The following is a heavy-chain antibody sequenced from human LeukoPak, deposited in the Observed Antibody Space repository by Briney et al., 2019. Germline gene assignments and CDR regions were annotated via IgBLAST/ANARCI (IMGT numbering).Heavy chain of an antibody. D-gene: IGHD6-19*01. CDR1: GFTFSSYW. CDR3: ARVSSLAVAGFFDY. V-gene: IGHV3-7*01. Sequence: GGSLRLSCAASGFTFSSYWMNWVRQAPGKGLEGVANIKQDGSEKDYVHSVKGRFTISRDNAKNSLYLQMNSLRAEDTAVYFCARVSSLAVAGFFDYWGQGILVTVSS. J-gene: IGHJ4*02. CDR2: IKQDGSEK.